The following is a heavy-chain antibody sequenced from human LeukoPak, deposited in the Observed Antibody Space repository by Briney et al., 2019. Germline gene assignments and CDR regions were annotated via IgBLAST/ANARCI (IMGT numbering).Heavy chain of an antibody. D-gene: IGHD5-18*01. J-gene: IGHJ4*02. Sequence: ASVKVSCKASGYTFTSYAMHWVRQAPGQRLEWMGWINAGNGNTKYSQKFQGRVTITRDTSASIAYMELSSLRSEDTAVYYCARDKHEGYNYFDYWGQGTLVTVSS. CDR1: GYTFTSYA. CDR2: INAGNGNT. CDR3: ARDKHEGYNYFDY. V-gene: IGHV1-3*01.